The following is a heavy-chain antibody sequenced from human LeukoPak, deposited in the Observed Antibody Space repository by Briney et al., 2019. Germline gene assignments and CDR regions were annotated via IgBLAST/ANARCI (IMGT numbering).Heavy chain of an antibody. CDR3: ARHVGNIVVVPAAGSSWFDP. J-gene: IGHJ5*02. V-gene: IGHV4-59*08. CDR1: GGSISSYY. D-gene: IGHD2-2*01. Sequence: PSETLSLTCTVSGGSISSYYWSWIRQPPGPGLEWIGYIYYSGSTNYNPSLKSRVTISVDTSKNQFSLKLSSVTAADTAVYYCARHVGNIVVVPAAGSSWFDPWGQGTLVTVSS. CDR2: IYYSGST.